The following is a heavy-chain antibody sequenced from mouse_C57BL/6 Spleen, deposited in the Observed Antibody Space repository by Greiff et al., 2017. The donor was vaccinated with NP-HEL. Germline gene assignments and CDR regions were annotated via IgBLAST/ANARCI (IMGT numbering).Heavy chain of an antibody. V-gene: IGHV1-82*01. CDR1: GYAFSSSW. Sequence: VQLQQSGPELVKPGASVKISCKASGYAFSSSWMNWVKQRPGTGLEWIGRIYPGDGDTNYNGKFKGKATLTADKSSSTAYMQLSSLTSEDSAVYFCAANWDFAYWGQGTLVTVSA. J-gene: IGHJ3*01. CDR2: IYPGDGDT. D-gene: IGHD4-1*01. CDR3: AANWDFAY.